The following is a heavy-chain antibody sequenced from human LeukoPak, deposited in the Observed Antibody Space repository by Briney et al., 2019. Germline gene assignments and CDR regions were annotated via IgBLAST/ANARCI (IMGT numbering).Heavy chain of an antibody. V-gene: IGHV3-20*04. Sequence: PGGSLRLSCAASGFTFSSYAMSWVRQAPGKGLEWVSGISWNSGSIGYADSVKGRFTISRDNAKNTLYLQMNSLRAEDTAVHFCARETPVPGAYYLDSWGQGTLVTVSS. CDR2: ISWNSGSI. CDR1: GFTFSSYA. CDR3: ARETPVPGAYYLDS. J-gene: IGHJ4*02. D-gene: IGHD6-19*01.